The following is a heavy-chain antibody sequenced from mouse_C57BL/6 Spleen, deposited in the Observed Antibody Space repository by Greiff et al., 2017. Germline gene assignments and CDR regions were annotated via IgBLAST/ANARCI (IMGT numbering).Heavy chain of an antibody. Sequence: EVQGVESGGGLVQPKGSLKLSCAASGFSFNTYAMNWVRQAPGKGLEWVARIRSKSNNYATYYADSVKDRFTISRDDSESMLYLQMNNLKTEDTAMYYCVRHDGYHWYFDVWGTGTTVTVSS. CDR2: IRSKSNNYAT. V-gene: IGHV10-1*01. J-gene: IGHJ1*03. CDR3: VRHDGYHWYFDV. D-gene: IGHD2-3*01. CDR1: GFSFNTYA.